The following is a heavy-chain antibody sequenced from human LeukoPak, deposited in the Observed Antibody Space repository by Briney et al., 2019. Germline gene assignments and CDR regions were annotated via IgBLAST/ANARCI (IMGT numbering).Heavy chain of an antibody. CDR3: AREGGEGNFDY. CDR2: IYYSGST. Sequence: SETLSLTCTVSGGSISSYYWSWIRQPPGKGLEWIGYIYYSGSTNYNPSLKSRVTISVDTSKNQFSLKLSSVTAADTAVYYCAREGGEGNFDYWGQGTLVTASS. J-gene: IGHJ4*02. V-gene: IGHV4-59*12. D-gene: IGHD3-10*01. CDR1: GGSISSYY.